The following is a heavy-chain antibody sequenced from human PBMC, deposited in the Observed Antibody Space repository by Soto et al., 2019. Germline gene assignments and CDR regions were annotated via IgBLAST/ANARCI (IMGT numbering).Heavy chain of an antibody. D-gene: IGHD1-26*01. J-gene: IGHJ4*02. CDR1: GFTLSGYW. Sequence: EVQLVEAGGDLVQPGGSLRLSCVASGFTLSGYWMHWVRQVPGKGLLWVSRISGDGRTTNYADSVKGRFTISRDNAKNTLYLQMDSLRAEDTALYYCTRVIDGRSGLFDYWGQGNLVTVSS. CDR3: TRVIDGRSGLFDY. CDR2: ISGDGRTT. V-gene: IGHV3-74*01.